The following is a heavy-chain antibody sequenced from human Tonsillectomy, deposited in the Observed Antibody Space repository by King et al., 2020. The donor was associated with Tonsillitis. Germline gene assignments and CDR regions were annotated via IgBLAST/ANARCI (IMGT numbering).Heavy chain of an antibody. CDR2: IYHSGTT. Sequence: QLQESGPGLVKPSETLSLTCPVSGYSISSGYYWGWIRQAPGKALEWIWSIYHSGTTYDNPSFKSRVTMSVDTSKNQFSLKLASVTAADTAVYYCARGRNVGYGIEDYWGQGILVTVSS. CDR1: GYSISSGYY. V-gene: IGHV4-38-2*02. J-gene: IGHJ4*02. D-gene: IGHD5-12*01. CDR3: ARGRNVGYGIEDY.